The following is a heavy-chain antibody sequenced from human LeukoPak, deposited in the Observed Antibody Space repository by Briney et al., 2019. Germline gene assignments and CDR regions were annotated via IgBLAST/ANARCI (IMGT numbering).Heavy chain of an antibody. CDR2: ISPYNGNT. CDR3: ARTHYDFWSGHRYYYMDV. D-gene: IGHD3-3*01. V-gene: IGHV1-18*01. CDR1: GYSFTTYG. Sequence: ASVKVSCKASGYSFTTYGVSWVRQAPGQGLEWMGWISPYNGNTNFAQKFQGRVSMTTDISTTTAYMELRSLRSEDTAVYYCARTHYDFWSGHRYYYMDVWGKGTTVTVSS. J-gene: IGHJ6*03.